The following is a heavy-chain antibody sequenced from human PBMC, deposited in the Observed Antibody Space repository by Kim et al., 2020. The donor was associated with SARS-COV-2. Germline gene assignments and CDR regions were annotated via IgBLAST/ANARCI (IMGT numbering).Heavy chain of an antibody. CDR2: ISYEGSKK. CDR3: AKGSVVHWFGKFHDDAFDL. D-gene: IGHD3-10*01. CDR1: GFTFNNFA. V-gene: IGHV3-30*14. Sequence: GGSLRLSCAASGFTFNNFAMHWVRQAPGKGLEWVAAISYEGSKKHYADSVNGRFTISRDSFKNTMSLQMNGLRAEDTAVYYCAKGSVVHWFGKFHDDAFDLWGQGTMVTVSS. J-gene: IGHJ3*01.